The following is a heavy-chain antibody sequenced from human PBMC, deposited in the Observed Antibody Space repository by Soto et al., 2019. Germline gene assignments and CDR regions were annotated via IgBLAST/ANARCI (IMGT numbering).Heavy chain of an antibody. J-gene: IGHJ3*01. V-gene: IGHV3-30*18. D-gene: IGHD3-3*01. Sequence: QVQLVESGGGVVQPGRSLTLSCAASGFTFRSYGMHWVRQAPGKGLEWVAVISHDGSDKYYADSVKGRFTISRDNSKNTVDLQMNSLRADDTAVYYCAKEAASVTIFGVVVDWGQGTMVSVSA. CDR1: GFTFRSYG. CDR3: AKEAASVTIFGVVVD. CDR2: ISHDGSDK.